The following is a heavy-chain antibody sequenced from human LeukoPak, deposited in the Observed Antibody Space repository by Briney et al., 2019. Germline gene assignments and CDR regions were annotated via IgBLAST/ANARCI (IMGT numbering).Heavy chain of an antibody. V-gene: IGHV3-74*01. Sequence: GGSLRLSCAASGFTFSSYWMHWVRQAPGKGLVWVSHINSDGSSTTYADSVKGRFTISRDNAKNTLYLQRNSLRAEDTAVYYCSSSLNYWGQGTLVTVSS. CDR2: INSDGSST. CDR1: GFTFSSYW. CDR3: SSSLNY. J-gene: IGHJ4*02. D-gene: IGHD6-13*01.